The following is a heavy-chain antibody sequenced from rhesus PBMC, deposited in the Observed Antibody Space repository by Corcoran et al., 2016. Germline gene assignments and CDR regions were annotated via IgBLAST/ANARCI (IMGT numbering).Heavy chain of an antibody. V-gene: IGHV4-169*02. D-gene: IGHD6-25*01. J-gene: IGHJ4*01. CDR2: LYGSGSST. CDR3: ASGAAAGRRFDY. Sequence: QLQLQESGPGLVKPSETLSVTCAVSGGSISSSYWSWLRQAPGKGLEWIGYLYGSGSSTNYNPSLKSRVPQSVDTSKYQLSLTLSSVTAADTAVYYCASGAAAGRRFDYWGQGVLVTVS. CDR1: GGSISSSY.